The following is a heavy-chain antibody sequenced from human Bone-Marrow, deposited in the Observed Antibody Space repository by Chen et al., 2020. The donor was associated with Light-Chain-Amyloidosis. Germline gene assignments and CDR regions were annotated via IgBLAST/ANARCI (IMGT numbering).Heavy chain of an antibody. D-gene: IGHD5-12*01. CDR1: GFSLGSYA. Sequence: QVQLVESGGGVVLPGKSLKLSCAASGFSLGSYAMHWVRQAAGKGLEWVAVISYDGSEKYYADSVRGRFSISRDESKKKVSLEMHRLGVDDTALYYCAKANVATRDTTAAFDVWGRGTMVTVSS. J-gene: IGHJ3*01. CDR2: ISYDGSEK. CDR3: AKANVATRDTTAAFDV. V-gene: IGHV3-30*18.